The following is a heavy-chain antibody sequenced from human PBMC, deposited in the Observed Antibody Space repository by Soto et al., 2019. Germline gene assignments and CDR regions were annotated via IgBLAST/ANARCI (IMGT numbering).Heavy chain of an antibody. CDR2: ISYSGST. D-gene: IGHD2-2*01. V-gene: IGHV4-59*01. CDR1: GGSISSYY. Sequence: QVQLQESGPGLVKPSETLSLTCRISGGSISSYYWNWIRQAPGKGLEWIGFISYSGSTNYNPALKSQVTISVDTSKDQSSLRLNSVTAADTAVDYCARVQSTSWGYYYAVDVWGQGTTVTVSS. CDR3: ARVQSTSWGYYYAVDV. J-gene: IGHJ6*01.